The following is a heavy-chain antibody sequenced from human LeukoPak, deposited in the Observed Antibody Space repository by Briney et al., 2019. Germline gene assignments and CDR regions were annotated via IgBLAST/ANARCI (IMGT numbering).Heavy chain of an antibody. Sequence: GGSLRLSCVVSGINFADYAMHWVRQPPGKGLEWVSLISADGGSTFSADSVKGRFSISRDNSKNSLYLQMNSLRSEDTAMYYCAKESGKFDYWGQGTLVAVSS. CDR2: ISADGGST. CDR1: GINFADYA. V-gene: IGHV3-43*02. CDR3: AKESGKFDY. J-gene: IGHJ4*02.